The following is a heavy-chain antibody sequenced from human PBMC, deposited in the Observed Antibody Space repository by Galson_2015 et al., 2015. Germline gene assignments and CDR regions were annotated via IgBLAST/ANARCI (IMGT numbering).Heavy chain of an antibody. J-gene: IGHJ4*02. Sequence: SLRLSCAASGFTFSSYAMSWVRQAPGKGLEWVSAISGSGGSTYYADSVKVRFTISRDNSKNTLYLQMNSLRAEDTAVYYCAKEYCSSTSCYGGFDCWGQGALVTVSS. CDR2: ISGSGGST. D-gene: IGHD2-2*01. CDR1: GFTFSSYA. V-gene: IGHV3-23*01. CDR3: AKEYCSSTSCYGGFDC.